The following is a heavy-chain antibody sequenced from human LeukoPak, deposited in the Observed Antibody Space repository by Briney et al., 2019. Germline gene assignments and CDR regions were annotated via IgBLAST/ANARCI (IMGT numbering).Heavy chain of an antibody. CDR1: GFIFSNFW. J-gene: IGHJ5*02. Sequence: GESLRLSCEVSGFIFSNFWMDWVRQAPGNGLEWVANIRQDGSAKNYVDSVKGRFTISRDNAKSSLYLQMSSLRAEDTAVYYCAAGTSGHGGNWLDPWGQGTLVTVSS. CDR3: AAGTSGHGGNWLDP. CDR2: IRQDGSAK. V-gene: IGHV3-7*01. D-gene: IGHD5-12*01.